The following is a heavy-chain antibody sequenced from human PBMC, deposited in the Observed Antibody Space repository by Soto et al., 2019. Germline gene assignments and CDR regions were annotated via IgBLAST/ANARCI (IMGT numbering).Heavy chain of an antibody. CDR3: ARRIAAPGTSNYYGLDV. Sequence: PLETLSLTCSFSGGSISSYYWSLIRQPPGKGLEWIGYISYRGSINYSPSLKSRVSISADTSKNQFSLKLSSVTAADTAVYYCARRIAAPGTSNYYGLDVWGQGTTVTVSS. D-gene: IGHD6-13*01. V-gene: IGHV4-59*01. J-gene: IGHJ6*02. CDR2: ISYRGSI. CDR1: GGSISSYY.